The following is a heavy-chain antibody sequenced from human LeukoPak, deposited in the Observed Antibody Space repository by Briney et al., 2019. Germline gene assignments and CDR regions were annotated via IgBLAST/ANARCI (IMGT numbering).Heavy chain of an antibody. Sequence: SGGSLRLSCAASGFSFSTYSMNWVRQAPGKGLEWISCISSTTNTIYYADSVKGRFTISRDIAKNSLYLQMNSLRAEDTAVYFCARDTSGFLEILGDAFDMWGQGTVVTVSS. V-gene: IGHV3-48*01. J-gene: IGHJ3*02. CDR2: ISSTTNTI. D-gene: IGHD3-3*01. CDR1: GFSFSTYS. CDR3: ARDTSGFLEILGDAFDM.